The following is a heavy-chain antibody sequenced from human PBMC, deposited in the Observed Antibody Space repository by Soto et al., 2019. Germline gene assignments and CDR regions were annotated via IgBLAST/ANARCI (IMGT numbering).Heavy chain of an antibody. CDR3: AVGSSGYYPTPYDY. Sequence: SVKVSCKASGGTFSSYTISWLRQAPGQGLEWMGRIIPILGIANYAQKFQGRVTITADKSTSTAYMELSSLRSEDTAVYYCAVGSSGYYPTPYDYWGQGTLVTVSS. J-gene: IGHJ4*02. CDR1: GGTFSSYT. D-gene: IGHD3-22*01. V-gene: IGHV1-69*02. CDR2: IIPILGIA.